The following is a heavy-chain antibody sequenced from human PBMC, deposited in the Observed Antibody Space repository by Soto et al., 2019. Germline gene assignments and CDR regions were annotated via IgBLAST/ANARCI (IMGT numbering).Heavy chain of an antibody. J-gene: IGHJ4*02. V-gene: IGHV4-34*01. CDR2: INDSGST. Sequence: SETLSLTCAVHGGAFSGYIWTWIRQPPGRGLQWIGQINDSGSTYYNPSLKSRVIISMHTSNDQFSLELTSVTAAETAMYYCERVFITGSSYSGGWYYFDNCGQVTQV. CDR1: GGAFSGYI. D-gene: IGHD1-26*01. CDR3: ERVFITGSSYSGGWYYFDN.